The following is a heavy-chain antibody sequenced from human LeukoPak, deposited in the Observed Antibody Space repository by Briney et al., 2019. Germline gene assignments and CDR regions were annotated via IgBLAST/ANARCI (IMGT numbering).Heavy chain of an antibody. J-gene: IGHJ4*02. V-gene: IGHV3-43*01. CDR2: ISWDGGST. CDR3: AKDKSSSSSYYFDY. Sequence: GSLRLSCAASGFTFDDYTMHWVRQAPGKGLEWVSLISWDGGSTYYADSVKGRFTISRDNSKNSLYLQMNSLRTEDTALYYCAKDKSSSSSYYFDYWGQGTLVTVSS. D-gene: IGHD6-6*01. CDR1: GFTFDDYT.